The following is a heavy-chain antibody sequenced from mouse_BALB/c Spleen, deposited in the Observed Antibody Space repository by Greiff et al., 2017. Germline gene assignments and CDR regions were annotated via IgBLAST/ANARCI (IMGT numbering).Heavy chain of an antibody. D-gene: IGHD2-12*01. CDR1: GYTFTDYN. CDR2: IYPYNGGT. V-gene: IGHV1S29*02. Sequence: EVQLQQSGPELVKPGASVKISCKASGYTFTDYNMHWVKQSHGKSLEWIGYIYPYNGGTGYNQKFKSKATLTVDNSSSTAYMELRSLTSEDSAVYYCARTTDPLYAMDYWGQGTSVTVSS. J-gene: IGHJ4*01. CDR3: ARTTDPLYAMDY.